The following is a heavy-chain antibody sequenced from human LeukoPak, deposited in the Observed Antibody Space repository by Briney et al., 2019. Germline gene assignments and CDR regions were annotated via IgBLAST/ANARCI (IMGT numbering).Heavy chain of an antibody. CDR3: ARGDYYGSRGDY. D-gene: IGHD3-10*01. J-gene: IGHJ4*02. V-gene: IGHV3-33*01. CDR2: IWYDGSNK. CDR1: GFTFSSYG. Sequence: GGSLRLSCAASGFTFSSYGMHWVRQAPGKGLEWVAVIWYDGSNKYYADSVKGRFTISRDNSKNTLYLQMNSLRAEDTAVYYCARGDYYGSRGDYWGQGALVTVSS.